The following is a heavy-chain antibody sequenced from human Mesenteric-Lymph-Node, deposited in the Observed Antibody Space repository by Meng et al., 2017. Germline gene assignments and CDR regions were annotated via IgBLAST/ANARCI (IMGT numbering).Heavy chain of an antibody. V-gene: IGHV1-69*02. Sequence: SVKVSCKASGGTFSSYTISWVRQAPGQGLEWMGRIIPILGIANYAQKFQGRVTITADKSTSTAYMELSSLRSEDTAVYYRAREETYYYGSGSPSYYFDYWGQGTLVTVSS. CDR2: IIPILGIA. CDR3: AREETYYYGSGSPSYYFDY. D-gene: IGHD3-10*01. J-gene: IGHJ4*02. CDR1: GGTFSSYT.